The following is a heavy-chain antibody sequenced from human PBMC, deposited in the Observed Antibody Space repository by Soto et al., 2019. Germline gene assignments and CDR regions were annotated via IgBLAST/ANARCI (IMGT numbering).Heavy chain of an antibody. CDR3: ARIVEMRYFDWLSIPNWFDP. J-gene: IGHJ5*02. D-gene: IGHD3-9*01. CDR2: IFANDEK. CDR1: GFSLSNARMG. Sequence: QVTLKESGPVLVKPTETLTLTCTVSGFSLSNARMGVRWIRQPPGKALEWLAHIFANDEKSYSTSLKSRLTISKDTSKSQVVLTMTNMDPVDTATYYCARIVEMRYFDWLSIPNWFDPWGQGTLVTVSS. V-gene: IGHV2-26*01.